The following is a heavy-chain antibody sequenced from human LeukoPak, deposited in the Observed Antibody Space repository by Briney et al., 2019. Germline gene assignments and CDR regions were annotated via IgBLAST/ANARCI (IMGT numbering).Heavy chain of an antibody. CDR2: ISYDGSNK. CDR3: VTNFPTSFDY. V-gene: IGHV3-30*03. J-gene: IGHJ4*02. Sequence: GSLRLSCAASGFTFSSYGMHWVRQAPGKGLEWVAVISYDGSNKYYADSVKGRFTISRDNSKNTLYLQMNSLRAEDTAVYYCVTNFPTSFDYWGQGTLVTVSS. CDR1: GFTFSSYG. D-gene: IGHD1-1*01.